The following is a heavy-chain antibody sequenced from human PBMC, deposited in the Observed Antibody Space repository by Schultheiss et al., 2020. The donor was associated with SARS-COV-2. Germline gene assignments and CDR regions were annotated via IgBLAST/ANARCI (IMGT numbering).Heavy chain of an antibody. J-gene: IGHJ4*02. Sequence: GESLKISCKASGYSFTSHWIGWVRQMPGKGLEWMGIVYPRGSDTRYSPSLQGQVTISVDKSISTAYLQWNSLKASDTAMYYCARHSRGYDSSGYYPDYWGQGTLVTVSS. CDR3: ARHSRGYDSSGYYPDY. V-gene: IGHV5-51*01. D-gene: IGHD3-22*01. CDR1: GYSFTSHW. CDR2: VYPRGSDT.